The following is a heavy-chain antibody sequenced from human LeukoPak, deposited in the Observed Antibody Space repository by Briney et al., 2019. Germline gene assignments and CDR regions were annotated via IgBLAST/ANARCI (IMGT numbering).Heavy chain of an antibody. CDR2: ISGSGGST. CDR3: AKDGALWIQLWDYYYFDY. D-gene: IGHD5-18*01. V-gene: IGHV3-23*01. J-gene: IGHJ4*02. Sequence: PGGTLRLSCAASGFTFSSYGMSWVRQAPGKGLEWVSAISGSGGSTYYADSVKGRFTISRDNSKNTLYLQMNSLRAEDTAVYYCAKDGALWIQLWDYYYFDYWGQGTLVTVSS. CDR1: GFTFSSYG.